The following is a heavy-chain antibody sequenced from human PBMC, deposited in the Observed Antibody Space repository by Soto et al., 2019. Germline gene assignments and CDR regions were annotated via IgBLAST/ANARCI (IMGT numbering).Heavy chain of an antibody. CDR2: IYYSGST. D-gene: IGHD3-3*01. CDR1: GGSISSYY. V-gene: IGHV4-59*01. CDR3: ARGRYDFWSGYYSGNNWFDP. Sequence: NPSETLSLTCTVSGGSISSYYWSWIRQPPGKGLEWIGYIYYSGSTNYNPSLKSRVTISVDTSKNQFSLKLSSVTAADTAVYYCARGRYDFWSGYYSGNNWFDPWGQGTLVTVSS. J-gene: IGHJ5*02.